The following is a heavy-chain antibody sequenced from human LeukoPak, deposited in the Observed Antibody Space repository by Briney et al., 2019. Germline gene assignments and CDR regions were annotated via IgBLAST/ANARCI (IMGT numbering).Heavy chain of an antibody. CDR3: ASLGRAMIVGDYYYYYYMDV. Sequence: GASVKVSCKASGYTFTGYYMHWVRQAPGQGLEWMGWINPNSGGTNYAQKFQGRVTMTRDTSISTAYMELSRLRSDDTAVYYCASLGRAMIVGDYYYYYYMDVWGKGTTVTVSS. D-gene: IGHD3-22*01. J-gene: IGHJ6*03. CDR1: GYTFTGYY. V-gene: IGHV1-2*02. CDR2: INPNSGGT.